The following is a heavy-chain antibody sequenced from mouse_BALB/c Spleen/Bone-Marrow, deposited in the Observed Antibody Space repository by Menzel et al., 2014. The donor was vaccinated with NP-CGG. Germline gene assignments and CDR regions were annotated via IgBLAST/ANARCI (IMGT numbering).Heavy chain of an antibody. J-gene: IGHJ2*01. Sequence: VQLVESGAELASPGASVKMSCKASGYTFTDYTIQWVKQRPGQGLEWIGYVNPRSGYANYYQKFKDKATLTADKSSSXXXXQLSSLTSEDSAVYYCARPKGFALDYWGQGTALTVSS. V-gene: IGHV1-4*01. CDR2: VNPRSGYA. CDR3: ARPKGFALDY. CDR1: GYTFTDYT.